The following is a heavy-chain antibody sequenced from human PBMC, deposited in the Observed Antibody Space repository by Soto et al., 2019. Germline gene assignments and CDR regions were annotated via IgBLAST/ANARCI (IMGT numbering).Heavy chain of an antibody. CDR1: GGSFGGYY. J-gene: IGHJ6*02. V-gene: IGHV4-34*01. D-gene: IGHD3-10*01. CDR3: ARGALGSTLRITMVRAVIDPLPYAMDV. Sequence: SETLSLTCAVYGGSFGGYYCSWIRQHTGKGLEWIGEINHSGSTNYNPSLKSRVTISVDTSKNQFSLKLSSVTAADAAVYYCARGALGSTLRITMVRAVIDPLPYAMDVWGQGTTVTVSS. CDR2: INHSGST.